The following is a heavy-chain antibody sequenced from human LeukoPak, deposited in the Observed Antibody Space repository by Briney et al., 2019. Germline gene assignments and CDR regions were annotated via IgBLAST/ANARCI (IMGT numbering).Heavy chain of an antibody. Sequence: GGSLRLSCAASGFTFRNYWMSWVRQAPGKGLEWVAFIRYDGSNKYYADSVKGRFTISRDNSKNTLYLQMNSLRAEDTAVYYCAKEDSFGYYYMDVWGKGTTVTVSS. CDR3: AKEDSFGYYYMDV. CDR2: IRYDGSNK. J-gene: IGHJ6*03. CDR1: GFTFRNYW. V-gene: IGHV3-30*02. D-gene: IGHD3-22*01.